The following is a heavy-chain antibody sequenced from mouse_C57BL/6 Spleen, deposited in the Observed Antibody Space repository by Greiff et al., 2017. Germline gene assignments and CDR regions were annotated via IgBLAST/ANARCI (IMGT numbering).Heavy chain of an antibody. D-gene: IGHD1-1*01. J-gene: IGHJ4*01. CDR1: GYTFTDHT. Sequence: VQLQQSDAELVKPGASVKISCKVSGYTFTDHTIHWMKQRPEQGLEWIGYIYPRDGSTKYNEKFKGKDTLTADKSSSTAYMQLNSLTSEDSAVYFCARGGGTFGYYGSSYPYYAMEYWGEGNSETVSS. V-gene: IGHV1-78*01. CDR3: ARGGGTFGYYGSSYPYYAMEY. CDR2: IYPRDGST.